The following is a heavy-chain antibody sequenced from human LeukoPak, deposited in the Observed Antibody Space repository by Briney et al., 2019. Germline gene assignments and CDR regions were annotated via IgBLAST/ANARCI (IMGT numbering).Heavy chain of an antibody. D-gene: IGHD3-10*01. CDR3: ARAPQITMVRGVIIPFDY. V-gene: IGHV1-2*02. Sequence: ASVKVSSKASGYTFTGYYMHWVRQVPGQGLEWMGWINPNSGGTNYAQKFQGRVTMTRDTSISTAYMELSRLRSDDTAVYYCARAPQITMVRGVIIPFDYWGQGTLVTVSS. CDR2: INPNSGGT. J-gene: IGHJ4*02. CDR1: GYTFTGYY.